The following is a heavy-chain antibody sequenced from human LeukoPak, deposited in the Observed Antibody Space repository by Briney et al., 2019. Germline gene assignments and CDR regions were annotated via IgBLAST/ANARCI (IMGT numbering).Heavy chain of an antibody. J-gene: IGHJ6*04. CDR2: IRSSSSYI. Sequence: KSGGSLRLSCAASGFTFSSYSMNWVRQAPGKGREWVSSIRSSSSYIYYADSVKGRFTISRDNAENSLYLQMNSLRAEDTAVYYCARVGDGSGSYYPYYYYYGMDVWGKGTTVTVSS. CDR3: ARVGDGSGSYYPYYYYYGMDV. CDR1: GFTFSSYS. D-gene: IGHD3-10*01. V-gene: IGHV3-21*01.